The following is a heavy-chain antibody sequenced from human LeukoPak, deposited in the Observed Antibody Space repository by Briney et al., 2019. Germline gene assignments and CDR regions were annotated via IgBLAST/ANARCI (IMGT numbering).Heavy chain of an antibody. CDR2: MKRKTDGGTT. CDR3: TTDASTYCSDGVCYTGGNFDH. CDR1: GFTFRNAW. D-gene: IGHD2-8*01. J-gene: IGHJ4*02. V-gene: IGHV3-15*01. Sequence: PGGSLRLSCSASGFTFRNAWMSWVRQAPGGWREWVGRMKRKTDGGTTDYAAPVKGRLTISRDDSTNTLYLQMNTLKTEDTAVYYCTTDASTYCSDGVCYTGGNFDHWGKGTLVTVSS.